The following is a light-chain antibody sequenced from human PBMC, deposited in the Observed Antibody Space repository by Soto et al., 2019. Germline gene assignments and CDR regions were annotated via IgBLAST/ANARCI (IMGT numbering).Light chain of an antibody. Sequence: EIVLTQSPATLSLSPGERATLSCRASQSISDFLAWYQQKPGQAPRLLIYDASKRATDIPDRFIGSGSGTDFTLTISSLEPEDFAAYYCHQRSNWPPFTFGGGTKVDIK. CDR3: HQRSNWPPFT. V-gene: IGKV3-11*01. CDR2: DAS. CDR1: QSISDF. J-gene: IGKJ4*01.